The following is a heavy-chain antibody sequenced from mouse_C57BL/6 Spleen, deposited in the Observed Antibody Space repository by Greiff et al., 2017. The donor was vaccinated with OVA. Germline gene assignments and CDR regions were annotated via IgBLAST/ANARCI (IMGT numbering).Heavy chain of an antibody. Sequence: QVQLKQPGAELVKPGASVKMSCKASGYTFTSYWITWVKQRPGQGLEWIGDIYPGSGSTNYNEKFKSKATLTVDTSSSTAYMQLSSLTSEDSAVYYCASYYSNHWYFDVWGTGTTVTVSS. V-gene: IGHV1-55*01. CDR1: GYTFTSYW. CDR3: ASYYSNHWYFDV. CDR2: IYPGSGST. D-gene: IGHD2-5*01. J-gene: IGHJ1*03.